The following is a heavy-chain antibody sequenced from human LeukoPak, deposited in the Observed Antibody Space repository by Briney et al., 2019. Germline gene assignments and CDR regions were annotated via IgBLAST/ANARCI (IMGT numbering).Heavy chain of an antibody. J-gene: IGHJ3*02. CDR3: ARDPGLSSFDI. Sequence: GGSLRLSCVASGFPFNSYWMSWVREAPGKGLGFVANIKEDGSVKNYVDSVKGRFTISRDNAENSVYLQMSSLRAEDTALYYCARDPGLSSFDIWGQGAMVTVSS. CDR2: IKEDGSVK. V-gene: IGHV3-7*01. D-gene: IGHD5/OR15-5a*01. CDR1: GFPFNSYW.